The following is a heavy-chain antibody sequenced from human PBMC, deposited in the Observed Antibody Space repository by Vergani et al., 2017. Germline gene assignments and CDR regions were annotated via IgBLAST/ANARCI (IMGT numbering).Heavy chain of an antibody. Sequence: EVQLLESGGGLVQPGGSLRLSCAASGFTFSSYAMSWVRQAPGKGLEWVSAISGSGGSTYYADSVKGRFTISRDNSKNTLYLQMNSLRAEDTAVYYCAKSGRXGSSTSCYFSPADYWGQGTLVTVSS. CDR2: ISGSGGST. CDR3: AKSGRXGSSTSCYFSPADY. J-gene: IGHJ4*02. V-gene: IGHV3-23*01. CDR1: GFTFSSYA. D-gene: IGHD2-2*01.